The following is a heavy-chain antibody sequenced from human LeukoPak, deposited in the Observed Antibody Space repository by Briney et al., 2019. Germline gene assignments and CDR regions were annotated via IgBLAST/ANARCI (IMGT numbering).Heavy chain of an antibody. CDR3: ARGDMIVVVIALDY. J-gene: IGHJ4*02. D-gene: IGHD3-22*01. V-gene: IGHV3-7*04. Sequence: PGGSLRLPCAASGFTFSSYWMSWVRQAPGKGLEWVANIKQDGSEKYYVDSVKGRFTISRDNAKNSLYLQMNSLRAEDTAVYYCARGDMIVVVIALDYWGQGTLVTVSS. CDR1: GFTFSSYW. CDR2: IKQDGSEK.